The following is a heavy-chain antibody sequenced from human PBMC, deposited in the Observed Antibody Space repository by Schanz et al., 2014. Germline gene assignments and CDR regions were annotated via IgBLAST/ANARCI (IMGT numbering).Heavy chain of an antibody. V-gene: IGHV3-30*02. CDR1: GFTFTNLG. CDR2: IRYDGSNQ. Sequence: QVQLVESGGGVVQPGGSLRLSCAASGFTFTNLGMHWVRRAPGKGLEWVAFIRYDGSNQYYADSVKGRFTISRDNSKNTLSLQMNSLRAEDTAVYYCAKDHFLARVYWGQGSLVTVSS. J-gene: IGHJ4*02. CDR3: AKDHFLARVY.